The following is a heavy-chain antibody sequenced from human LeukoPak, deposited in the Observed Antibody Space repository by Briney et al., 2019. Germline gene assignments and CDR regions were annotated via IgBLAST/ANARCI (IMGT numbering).Heavy chain of an antibody. V-gene: IGHV4-34*01. J-gene: IGHJ6*02. CDR2: INHSGST. CDR3: ARGLNDYGDYPRLGYYGMDV. D-gene: IGHD4-17*01. CDR1: GGSFSGYY. Sequence: PSETLPLTCAVYGGSFSGYYWSWIRQPPGKGLEWIGEINHSGSTNYNPSLKSRVTISVDTSKNQFSLKLSSVTAADTAVYYCARGLNDYGDYPRLGYYGMDVWGQGTTVTVSS.